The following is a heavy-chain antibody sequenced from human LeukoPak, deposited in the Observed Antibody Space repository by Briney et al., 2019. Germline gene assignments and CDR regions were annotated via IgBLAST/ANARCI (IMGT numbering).Heavy chain of an antibody. CDR1: GFTVTSNY. CDR3: AREGYYDSSGYRIFDY. V-gene: IGHV3-53*01. Sequence: GGSLRLSCAASGFTVTSNYMSWVRQAPGKGLEWVSVIYSGGGTYYADSVKGRFTISRDNSKNTLYLQMNSLRAEDTAVYYCAREGYYDSSGYRIFDYWGQGTLVTVSS. CDR2: IYSGGGT. J-gene: IGHJ4*02. D-gene: IGHD3-22*01.